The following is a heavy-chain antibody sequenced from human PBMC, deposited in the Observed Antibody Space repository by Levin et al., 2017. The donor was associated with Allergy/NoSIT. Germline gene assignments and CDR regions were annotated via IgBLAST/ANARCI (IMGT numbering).Heavy chain of an antibody. CDR1: GLTFSSYA. D-gene: IGHD2-21*02. CDR2: ISGGGGFFT. Sequence: GGSLRLSCEVSGLTFSSYAMSWVRQGPGKGLEWVSTISGGGGFFTYYADSVKGRFTISRDNSKNTLYVQMNSLRGEDTAVYYCAKLPHSDSSSYLDYWGQGILVTVSS. V-gene: IGHV3-23*01. J-gene: IGHJ4*02. CDR3: AKLPHSDSSSYLDY.